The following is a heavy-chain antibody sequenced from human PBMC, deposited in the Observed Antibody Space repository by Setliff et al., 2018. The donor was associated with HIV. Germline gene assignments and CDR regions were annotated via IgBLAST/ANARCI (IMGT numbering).Heavy chain of an antibody. J-gene: IGHJ4*02. CDR2: IIPLHGIA. D-gene: IGHD3-3*01. Sequence: GASVKVSCKASGGTFSSYAITWVRQAPGQGLEWMGGIIPLHGIANYIQKFQGRVTITADKSTTTAYLDLRSLRSDDTAVYYCARDSDNFWSGYYAAFDYWGQGTLVTVSS. V-gene: IGHV1-69*10. CDR3: ARDSDNFWSGYYAAFDY. CDR1: GGTFSSYA.